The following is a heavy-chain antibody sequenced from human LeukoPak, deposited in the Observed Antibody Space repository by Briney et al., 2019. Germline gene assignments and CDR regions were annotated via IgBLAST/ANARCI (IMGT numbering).Heavy chain of an antibody. CDR3: ARQGSYYYGSGSYPPDH. V-gene: IGHV3-11*01. CDR1: GFGFSNYY. CDR2: IGNGGFTT. Sequence: PGGSLRLSCAASGFGFSNYYMSWIRKAPGRGLEFLAHIGNGGFTTYYAESVKGRFTISRDNTKNSLYLQMDGLRAEDTAVYYCARQGSYYYGSGSYPPDHWGQGTLVTVSS. J-gene: IGHJ4*02. D-gene: IGHD3-10*01.